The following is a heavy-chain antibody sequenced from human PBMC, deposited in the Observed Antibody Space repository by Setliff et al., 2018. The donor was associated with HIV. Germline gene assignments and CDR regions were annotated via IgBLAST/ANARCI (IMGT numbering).Heavy chain of an antibody. V-gene: IGHV4-34*01. CDR2: IDHSGNT. J-gene: IGHJ6*02. CDR1: GGSFSGYY. CDR3: ARIRHAMDV. D-gene: IGHD6-6*01. Sequence: SETLSLTCGVHGGSFSGYYWSWVRQPPGKGLEWIGEIDHSGNTRYNPSLKSRVTISVDKSKNQFSLNMESVTAADTAVYYCARIRHAMDVWGQGTMVTVSS.